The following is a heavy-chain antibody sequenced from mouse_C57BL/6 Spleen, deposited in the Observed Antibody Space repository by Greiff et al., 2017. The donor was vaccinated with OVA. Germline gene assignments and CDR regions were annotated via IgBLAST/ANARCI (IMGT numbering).Heavy chain of an antibody. V-gene: IGHV5-4*01. CDR2: ISDGGSYT. CDR1: GFTFSSYA. J-gene: IGHJ2*01. CDR3: ARDVGLGY. Sequence: EVKLMESGGGLVKPGGSLKLSCAASGFTFSSYAMSWVRQTPEKRLEWVATISDGGSYTYYPDNVKGRFTISRDNAKNNLYLQMSHLKSEDTAMYYCARDVGLGYWGQGTTLTVSS.